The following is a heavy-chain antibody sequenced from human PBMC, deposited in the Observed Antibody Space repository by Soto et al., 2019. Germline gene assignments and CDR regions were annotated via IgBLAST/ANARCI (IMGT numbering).Heavy chain of an antibody. Sequence: QVQLVQSGAEVKKPGASVKVSCKASGYTFTSYGISWVRQAPGQGLEWMGWISAYNGNTNYAQKLQGRVTMTTDTSTSTAYMELRSLRSDDTAVYYCVRDRYYDSSGYWGDAFDIWGQGTMVTVSS. J-gene: IGHJ3*02. V-gene: IGHV1-18*01. CDR3: VRDRYYDSSGYWGDAFDI. D-gene: IGHD3-22*01. CDR2: ISAYNGNT. CDR1: GYTFTSYG.